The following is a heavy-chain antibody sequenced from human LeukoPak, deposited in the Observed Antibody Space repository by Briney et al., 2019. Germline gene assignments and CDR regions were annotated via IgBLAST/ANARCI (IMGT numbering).Heavy chain of an antibody. Sequence: SVKVSCKASGGTFSSDAISWVRQAPGHRLEWMGGSIPIFGTANYAQKFQGRVTITTDESTSTAYMALSSLRSEDTAVYYCARSILGYCSSTSCSTMGYYYYYMDVWGKGTTVTVSS. CDR2: SIPIFGTA. CDR3: ARSILGYCSSTSCSTMGYYYYYMDV. J-gene: IGHJ6*03. CDR1: GGTFSSDA. D-gene: IGHD2-2*01. V-gene: IGHV1-69*05.